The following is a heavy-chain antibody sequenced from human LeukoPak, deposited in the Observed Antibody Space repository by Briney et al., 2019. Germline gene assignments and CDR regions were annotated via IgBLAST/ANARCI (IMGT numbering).Heavy chain of an antibody. J-gene: IGHJ4*02. CDR2: IGTAGDT. D-gene: IGHD1-26*01. V-gene: IGHV3-13*04. CDR1: GFTFDDYA. CDR3: ARGMGATTQSLFDQ. Sequence: GGSLRLSCAASGFTFDDYAMHWVRQTTGKGLEWVSGIGTAGDTYYPGSVKGRFTISRENAKNSLYLQMNSLRAGDTAVYYCARGMGATTQSLFDQWGQGTLVAVSS.